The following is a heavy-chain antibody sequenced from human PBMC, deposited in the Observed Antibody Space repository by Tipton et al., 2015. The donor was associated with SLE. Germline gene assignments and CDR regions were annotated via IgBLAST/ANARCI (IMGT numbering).Heavy chain of an antibody. V-gene: IGHV3-30*04. CDR2: ISNDGSSK. J-gene: IGHJ4*02. D-gene: IGHD3-22*01. Sequence: SLRLSCAASGFTFSSYAMHWVRQAPGKGLEWVVVISNDGSSKYYADSVKGRFTISRDSSKNTQYLQMNSLRAEDTAVYYCARGLRRVAGCYDSSGPLDYWGQGTLVTVSS. CDR3: ARGLRRVAGCYDSSGPLDY. CDR1: GFTFSSYA.